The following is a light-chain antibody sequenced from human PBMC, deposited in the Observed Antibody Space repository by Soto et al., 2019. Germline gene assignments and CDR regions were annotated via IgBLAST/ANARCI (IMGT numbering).Light chain of an antibody. J-gene: IGKJ2*01. CDR1: QSISNY. CDR2: IAS. CDR3: QPRYSTPYT. V-gene: IGKV1-39*01. Sequence: DIHMTQSPSSLSASVGDRVTITCRASQSISNYLNWYQQKPGKAPNLLIYIASNLHSGVPSRFSGSGYGTDFTPTISSLQPEDFATYYCQPRYSTPYTFGQGTKVDIK.